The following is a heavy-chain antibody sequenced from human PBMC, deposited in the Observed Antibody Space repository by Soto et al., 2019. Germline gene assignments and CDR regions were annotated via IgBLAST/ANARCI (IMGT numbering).Heavy chain of an antibody. CDR2: ISSNSATI. CDR1: GFIADDYA. D-gene: IGHD3-16*01. J-gene: IGHJ4*02. V-gene: IGHV3-9*02. Sequence: EVRLVESGGGLVQPGRSLRLSCVASGFIADDYAMHWVRQAPGKGLEWGSGISSNSATINYADSVKGRFTISRDNAKNSLFLQMNSLRPEDTAFYYCVKDMIGGGMNSIHQCDSWGQGTLVTVSS. CDR3: VKDMIGGGMNSIHQCDS.